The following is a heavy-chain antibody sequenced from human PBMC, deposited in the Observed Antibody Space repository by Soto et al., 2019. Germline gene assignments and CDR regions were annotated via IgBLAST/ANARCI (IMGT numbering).Heavy chain of an antibody. V-gene: IGHV1-69*13. D-gene: IGHD5-18*01. Sequence: SGKVSCKASGGTFISYAISLLRQAPGQGLEWMGGIIPIFGTENYAQKFQGRVTITADESTSTAYMELSSLRSEDTAVYYCARESDRGYSYGPPGYWGQGTLVTVSS. CDR1: GGTFISYA. CDR2: IIPIFGTE. J-gene: IGHJ4*02. CDR3: ARESDRGYSYGPPGY.